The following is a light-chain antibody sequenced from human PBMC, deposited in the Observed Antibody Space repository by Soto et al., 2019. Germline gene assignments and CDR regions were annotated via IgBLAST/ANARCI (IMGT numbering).Light chain of an antibody. Sequence: EIVMTQSPATLSVSPGERATLSCRASQSVSGNLAWYQQKPGQAPRLLIYGASTRATGIPARFSVSGSGTEFTLTISSLQSEDCAVYDCQQYNDWPPVAFGVGTKVEIK. CDR3: QQYNDWPPVA. CDR1: QSVSGN. V-gene: IGKV3-15*01. J-gene: IGKJ4*01. CDR2: GAS.